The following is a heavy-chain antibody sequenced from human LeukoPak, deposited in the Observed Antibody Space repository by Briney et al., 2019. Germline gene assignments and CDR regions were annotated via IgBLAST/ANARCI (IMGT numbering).Heavy chain of an antibody. D-gene: IGHD1-1*01. CDR1: GFTFSTYG. J-gene: IGHJ5*02. CDR2: IRYDGSNK. CDR3: ARIERPGGDNWFDP. Sequence: PGGSLRLSCAASGFTFSTYGMHWVRQAPGKGLEWVAFIRYDGSNKYYADSVKGRFTISVDTSKNQFSLKLSSVTAADTAMYYCARIERPGGDNWFDPWGQGTLVTVSS. V-gene: IGHV3-30*02.